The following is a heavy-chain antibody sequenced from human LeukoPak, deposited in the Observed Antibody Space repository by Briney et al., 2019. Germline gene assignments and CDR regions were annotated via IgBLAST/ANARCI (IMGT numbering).Heavy chain of an antibody. CDR1: EFTFSIYS. CDR3: AKKTGLEGSGSFFDY. J-gene: IGHJ4*02. Sequence: PGGSLRLSCSASEFTFSIYSMNWVRQAPGKGLEWVSYISSSSSTIYYADSVKGRFTISRDNSKNTLYLQMNSLRAEDTAVYYCAKKTGLEGSGSFFDYWGQGTLVTVSS. V-gene: IGHV3-48*01. CDR2: ISSSSSTI. D-gene: IGHD3-10*01.